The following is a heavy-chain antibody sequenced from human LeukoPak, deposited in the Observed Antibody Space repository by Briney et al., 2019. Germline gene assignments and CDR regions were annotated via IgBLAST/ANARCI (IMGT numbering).Heavy chain of an antibody. V-gene: IGHV3-21*01. Sequence: PGGSLRLSCAASGFTFSTYIMNWVRQTPGKGLEWVSSIGTSTSYIYYADSVKGRFTISRDNAKNSLYLEMNSLRAEDTAVYYCARAHNWKYGSFDFWGQGTLVTVSS. CDR2: IGTSTSYI. CDR3: ARAHNWKYGSFDF. D-gene: IGHD1-7*01. CDR1: GFTFSTYI. J-gene: IGHJ4*02.